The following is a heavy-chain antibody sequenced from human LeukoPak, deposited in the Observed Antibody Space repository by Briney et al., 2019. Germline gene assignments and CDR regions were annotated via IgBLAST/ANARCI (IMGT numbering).Heavy chain of an antibody. V-gene: IGHV4-39*01. CDR2: IYYSGST. D-gene: IGHD3-10*01. Sequence: SETLSLTCTVSGGSISSSSYYWGWIRQPPGKGLEWIGSIYYSGSTYYNPSLKSRVTISVDTSKNQFSLKLSSVTAADTAVYYCARLWFGELLWRRWGKNWFDPWGQGTLVTVSS. CDR1: GGSISSSSYY. CDR3: ARLWFGELLWRRWGKNWFDP. J-gene: IGHJ5*02.